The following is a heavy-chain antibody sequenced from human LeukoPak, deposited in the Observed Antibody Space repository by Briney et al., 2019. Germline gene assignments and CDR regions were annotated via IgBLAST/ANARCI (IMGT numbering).Heavy chain of an antibody. CDR3: ARGDYYDSSGYYRD. CDR1: GYTFTGYY. J-gene: IGHJ4*02. D-gene: IGHD3-22*01. CDR2: INPNSGGT. V-gene: IGHV1-2*02. Sequence: ASVKVSCKASGYTFTGYYMHWVRQAPGQGLEWMGWINPNSGGTNYAQKFQGRVTMTRDTSISTAYMELSRLRSDDTAVYYCARGDYYDSSGYYRDWGQGTLVTVSS.